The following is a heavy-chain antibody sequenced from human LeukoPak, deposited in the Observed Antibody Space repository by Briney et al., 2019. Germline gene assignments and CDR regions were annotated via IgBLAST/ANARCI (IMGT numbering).Heavy chain of an antibody. CDR2: INHSGST. D-gene: IGHD3-22*01. CDR3: ARGPPSTMIVVVKPRPFDY. J-gene: IGHJ4*02. CDR1: GGSFSGYY. V-gene: IGHV4-34*01. Sequence: SETLSLTCAVYGGSFSGYYWSWIRQPPGKGLEWIGEINHSGSTNYNPSLKSRVTISVDTSKNQFSLKLSSVTAADTAVYYCARGPPSTMIVVVKPRPFDYWGQGTLVTVSA.